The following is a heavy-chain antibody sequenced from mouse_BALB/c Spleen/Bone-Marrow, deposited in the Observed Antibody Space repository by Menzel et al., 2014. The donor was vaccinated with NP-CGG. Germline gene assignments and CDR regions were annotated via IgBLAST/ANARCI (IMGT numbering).Heavy chain of an antibody. J-gene: IGHJ4*01. CDR3: ARFRSYTMDF. CDR1: GYSFSNLW. CDR2: ILPGSDST. Sequence: VQLQQSGAELMKPGASVKISCKATGYSFSNLWIEWMKQRPGHGLEWIGEILPGSDSTKYHEKFKGKTTLTADPSTKTVYMQLSSLTSEDSAVYYCARFRSYTMDFWGQGTSVTVSS. V-gene: IGHV1-9*01.